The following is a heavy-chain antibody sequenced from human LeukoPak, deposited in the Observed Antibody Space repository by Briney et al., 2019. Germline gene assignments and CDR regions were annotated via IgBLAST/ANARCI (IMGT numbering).Heavy chain of an antibody. CDR3: ARDRGLASTVTTLDY. CDR2: ISGSGGST. Sequence: GGSLRLSCAASGFTFSSYAMSWVRQAPGKGLEWVSAISGSGGSTYYADSVKGRFTISRDNSKNTLYLQMNSLRAEDTAVYYCARDRGLASTVTTLDYWGQGTLVTVSS. V-gene: IGHV3-23*01. D-gene: IGHD4-17*01. CDR1: GFTFSSYA. J-gene: IGHJ4*02.